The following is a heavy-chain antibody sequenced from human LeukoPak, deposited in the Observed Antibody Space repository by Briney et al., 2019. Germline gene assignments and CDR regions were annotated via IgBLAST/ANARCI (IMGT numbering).Heavy chain of an antibody. D-gene: IGHD6-13*01. CDR3: ARDNNSSSWFH. Sequence: RTSETLSLTCSVSGGSISSGDYYWSWIRQPPGKGLEWIGYIYYSGSTYYNPSLKSRVTISVDTSKNQFSLKLSSVTAADTAVYYCARDNNSSSWFHWGQGTLVTVSS. V-gene: IGHV4-30-4*08. CDR1: GGSISSGDYY. J-gene: IGHJ4*02. CDR2: IYYSGST.